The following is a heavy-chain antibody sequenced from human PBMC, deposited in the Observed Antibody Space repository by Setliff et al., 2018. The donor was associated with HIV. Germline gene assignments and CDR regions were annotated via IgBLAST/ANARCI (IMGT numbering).Heavy chain of an antibody. Sequence: ASVKVSCKASGYTFTSYYMHWGRQAPGQGLEWMGIINPSGGSTSYAQKFQGRVTMTRDTSTSTVYMELSSLRSEDTAVYYCARGVPVLRYFDWLSRLGYWGQGTLVTVSS. CDR3: ARGVPVLRYFDWLSRLGY. CDR2: INPSGGST. J-gene: IGHJ4*02. CDR1: GYTFTSYY. D-gene: IGHD3-9*01. V-gene: IGHV1-46*01.